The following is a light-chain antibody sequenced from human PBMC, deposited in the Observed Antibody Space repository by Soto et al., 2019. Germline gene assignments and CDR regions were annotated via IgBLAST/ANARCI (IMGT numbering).Light chain of an antibody. Sequence: EIWLTQSPDTLSLSPGDGATLSCRASQTFSGTYFAWYHQKPGQAPRHLIYGASIRAPGIPDRFSGSPSGRDFTLTITRLEPEDVAVYFCQQYVSSSVTFGGGTRVDIK. CDR1: QTFSGTY. CDR2: GAS. V-gene: IGKV3-20*01. J-gene: IGKJ4*01. CDR3: QQYVSSSVT.